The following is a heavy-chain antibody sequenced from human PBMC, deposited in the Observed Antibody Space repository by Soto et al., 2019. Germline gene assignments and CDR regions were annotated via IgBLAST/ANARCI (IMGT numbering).Heavy chain of an antibody. CDR2: ISAYNGNT. J-gene: IGHJ5*02. Sequence: QVQLVQSGAEVKKPGASVKVSCKASGYTFTSYGISWVRQTPGQRREWMGWISAYNGNTNYAQKHQGRVTVTIDTSTSTAYMELRSLRSDDTAVYYCARDPRASRPQYGSDRFDPWGQGTLVTVSS. CDR3: ARDPRASRPQYGSDRFDP. CDR1: GYTFTSYG. D-gene: IGHD6-6*01. V-gene: IGHV1-18*01.